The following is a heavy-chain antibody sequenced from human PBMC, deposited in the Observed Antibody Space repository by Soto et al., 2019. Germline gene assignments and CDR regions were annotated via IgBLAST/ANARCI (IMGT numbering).Heavy chain of an antibody. V-gene: IGHV4-61*01. J-gene: IGHJ4*02. Sequence: QVLLQESGPVLVKPSETLSLICTVSGGSFRSGSYHWSWIRQPPGKGLEWIGYVYHTGRTSYNPSLKSRVSISMDTSKNQFSLDLDSVTTADTAVYFCAREFAYVDSWGQGTLVTVSS. CDR1: GGSFRSGSYH. CDR3: AREFAYVDS. CDR2: VYHTGRT. D-gene: IGHD3-16*01.